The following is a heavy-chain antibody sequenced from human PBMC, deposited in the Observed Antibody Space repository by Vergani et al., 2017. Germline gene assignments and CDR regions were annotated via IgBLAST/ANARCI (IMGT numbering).Heavy chain of an antibody. Sequence: QVQLVQSGAEVKKPGASVKVSCKASGYTFTSYGISWVRQAPGQGLEWMGWISAYNGNTNYAQKLQGRVTMTTDTSTSTAYMELRSLRSDDTAVYYCARSXAPLHYYDSSGYLMGVDYWGQGTLVTVSS. V-gene: IGHV1-18*01. CDR3: ARSXAPLHYYDSSGYLMGVDY. D-gene: IGHD3-22*01. CDR2: ISAYNGNT. CDR1: GYTFTSYG. J-gene: IGHJ4*02.